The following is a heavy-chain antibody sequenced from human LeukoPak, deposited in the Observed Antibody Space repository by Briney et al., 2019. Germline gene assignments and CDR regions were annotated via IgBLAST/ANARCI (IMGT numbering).Heavy chain of an antibody. CDR1: GGSISSGSYY. CDR3: ARDGGWFDP. D-gene: IGHD3-16*01. Sequence: SETLSLTCTVSGGSISSGSYYWSWIRQPPGRGLEWIGRIYTSGSTNYNPSLKSRVTISVDTSKNQFSLKLSSVTAADTAVYYCARDGGWFDPWGQGTLVTVSS. J-gene: IGHJ5*02. CDR2: IYTSGST. V-gene: IGHV4-61*02.